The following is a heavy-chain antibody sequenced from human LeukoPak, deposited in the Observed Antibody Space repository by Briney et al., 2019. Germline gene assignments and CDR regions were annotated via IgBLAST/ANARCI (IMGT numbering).Heavy chain of an antibody. V-gene: IGHV4-59*01. D-gene: IGHD5-12*01. CDR1: GGSISSYY. Sequence: SETLSLTCTVSGGSISSYYWSWIRQPPGKGLEWIGYIYYSGSTICNPSLKSRVTISVDTSKNQFSLKLSSVTAADTAVYYCARGYSGYDYFDYWGQGTLVTVSS. J-gene: IGHJ4*02. CDR3: ARGYSGYDYFDY. CDR2: IYYSGST.